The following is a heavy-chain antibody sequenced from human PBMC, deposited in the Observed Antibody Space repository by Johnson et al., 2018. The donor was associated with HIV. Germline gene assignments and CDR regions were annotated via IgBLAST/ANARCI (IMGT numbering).Heavy chain of an antibody. CDR1: GFTVSSNY. D-gene: IGHD3-22*01. CDR2: IYSGGST. J-gene: IGHJ3*02. Sequence: VQLVESGGGLVQPGGSLRLSCAASGFTVSSNYMSWVRQAPGKGLEWVSVIYSGGSTYYADSVKGRFTISRDNSKNTLYLQMNSLRAEDTAVYYCARYYDSRPVDIWGQGTMVTVSS. V-gene: IGHV3-66*01. CDR3: ARYYDSRPVDI.